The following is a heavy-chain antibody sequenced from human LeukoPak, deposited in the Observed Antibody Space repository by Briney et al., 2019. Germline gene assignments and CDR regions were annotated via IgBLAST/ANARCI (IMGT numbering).Heavy chain of an antibody. D-gene: IGHD3-9*01. Sequence: VWXXRINSDGSSTSYADSVKGRFTISRDNAKNTLYLQMNSLRAEDTAVYYCARVWYYDILTGYSPFDYWGQGTLVTVSS. CDR2: INSDGSST. V-gene: IGHV3-74*01. J-gene: IGHJ4*02. CDR3: ARVWYYDILTGYSPFDY.